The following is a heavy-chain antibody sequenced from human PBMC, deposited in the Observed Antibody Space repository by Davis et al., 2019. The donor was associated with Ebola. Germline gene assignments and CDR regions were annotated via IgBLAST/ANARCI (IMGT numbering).Heavy chain of an antibody. CDR1: GFTFSSYA. CDR2: ISSSSSDI. J-gene: IGHJ6*02. Sequence: GESLKISCAASGFTFSSYAMSWVRQAPGKGLEWVSSISSSSSDIYYADSVKGRFTISRDNAKNTLYLQMNSLRAEDTAVYYCAKDENVDIVATRNYYGMDVWGQGTTVTVSS. CDR3: AKDENVDIVATRNYYGMDV. V-gene: IGHV3-21*01. D-gene: IGHD5-12*01.